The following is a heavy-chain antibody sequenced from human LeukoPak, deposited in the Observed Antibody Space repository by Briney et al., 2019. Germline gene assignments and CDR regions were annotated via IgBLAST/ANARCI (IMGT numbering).Heavy chain of an antibody. CDR2: VNLQGST. CDR1: GGSISNTNW. Sequence: PSGTLSLTCGVSGGSISNTNWWTWVRQPPGKGLEWIGGVNLQGSTNYNSSLKSRVAISVDKSENHIYLKLTSVTAADTAVYYCAREGGPYRPLDYSGQGTLVTVAS. CDR3: AREGGPYRPLDY. V-gene: IGHV4-4*02. J-gene: IGHJ4*02.